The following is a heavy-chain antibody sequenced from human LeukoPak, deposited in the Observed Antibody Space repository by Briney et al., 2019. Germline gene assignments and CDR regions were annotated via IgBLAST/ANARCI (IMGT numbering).Heavy chain of an antibody. J-gene: IGHJ4*02. D-gene: IGHD5-12*01. Sequence: PSETLSLTCAVYGGSFSGYYWSWIRQPPGKGLEWIGEINHSGSTNYNPSLKSRVTISVDTSKNQFSLKLSSVTAADTAVYYCARDEEMATLFFLSWGQGTLVTVSS. CDR3: ARDEEMATLFFLS. CDR1: GGSFSGYY. CDR2: INHSGST. V-gene: IGHV4-34*01.